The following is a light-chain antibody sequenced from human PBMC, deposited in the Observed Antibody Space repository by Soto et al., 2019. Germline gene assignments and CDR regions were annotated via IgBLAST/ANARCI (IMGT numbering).Light chain of an antibody. CDR1: SSDVGGYNY. Sequence: QSALTQPASVSGSPGQSITISCTGTSSDVGGYNYVSWYQQHPGKAPKLMIYEVSNRPSGVSNRFSGSKSGNTASLTISGXXXXXXXXYYCSSYTSSSTLVVFGGGTKL. CDR2: EVS. CDR3: SSYTSSSTLVV. J-gene: IGLJ2*01. V-gene: IGLV2-14*01.